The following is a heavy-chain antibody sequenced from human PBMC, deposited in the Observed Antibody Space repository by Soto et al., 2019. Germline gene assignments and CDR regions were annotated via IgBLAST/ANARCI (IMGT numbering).Heavy chain of an antibody. Sequence: PSETLSLTCTVSGGSVSSGSYYWSWIRQPPGKGLEWIGYIYYSGSTNYNPSLKSRVTISVDTSKNQFSLKLSSVTAADTAVYYCAREKGYDFWSGYSPRVCYYGMDVWGQGTTVTVSS. V-gene: IGHV4-61*01. D-gene: IGHD3-3*01. J-gene: IGHJ6*02. CDR3: AREKGYDFWSGYSPRVCYYGMDV. CDR2: IYYSGST. CDR1: GGSVSSGSYY.